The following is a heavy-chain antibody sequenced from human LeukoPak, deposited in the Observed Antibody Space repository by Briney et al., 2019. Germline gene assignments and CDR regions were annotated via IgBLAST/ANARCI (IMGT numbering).Heavy chain of an antibody. J-gene: IGHJ4*02. CDR1: GYTFTGYY. D-gene: IGHD6-13*01. V-gene: IGHV1-2*02. Sequence: ASVKVSCKASGYTFTGYYIHWVRQAPGQGLEWMVWINPNSGGTNYAQRFQGRVTMTRDASISTAYIELSSLRSDDTAVYYCARDGAAAGLGDINFWGQGTLVTVSS. CDR3: ARDGAAAGLGDINF. CDR2: INPNSGGT.